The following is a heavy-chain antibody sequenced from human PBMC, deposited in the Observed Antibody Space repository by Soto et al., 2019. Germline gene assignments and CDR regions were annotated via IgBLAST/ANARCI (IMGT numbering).Heavy chain of an antibody. V-gene: IGHV4-59*01. J-gene: IGHJ5*02. CDR3: AKLQADGYSDR. D-gene: IGHD5-12*01. CDR1: GAYISHYY. CDR2: IHYSGTT. Sequence: QMRLQESGPGLVKPSETLSLTCTVFGAYISHYYWTWIRQPPGKGLEWIGYIHYSGTTKYNPSLKSRATLSLDTSKNQFALDLSSVTAADTAVYYCAKLQADGYSDRWGQGTLVAVSS.